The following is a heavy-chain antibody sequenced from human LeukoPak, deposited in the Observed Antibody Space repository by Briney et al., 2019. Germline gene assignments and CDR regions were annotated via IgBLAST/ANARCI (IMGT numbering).Heavy chain of an antibody. Sequence: SETLSLTCTVSGGSISSSSYYWGWIRQPPGKGLEWIGSIYYTGSTYYNPSLKSRVTISVDTSKNQFSLKLSSVTAADTAVYYCARGYYDILTGYWQWFDPWGQGTLVTVSS. D-gene: IGHD3-9*01. CDR3: ARGYYDILTGYWQWFDP. CDR2: IYYTGST. J-gene: IGHJ5*02. V-gene: IGHV4-39*07. CDR1: GGSISSSSYY.